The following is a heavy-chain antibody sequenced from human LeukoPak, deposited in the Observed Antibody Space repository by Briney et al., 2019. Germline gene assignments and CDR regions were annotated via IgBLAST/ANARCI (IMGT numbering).Heavy chain of an antibody. D-gene: IGHD5-24*01. CDR2: INPNSGGT. CDR3: ARMAYGYDP. Sequence: ASVKVSCKASGYIFTGYYIHWVRQAPGQGLEWLGWINPNSGGTNYAQKFQGRVTMTRDTSISAAYMELSRLTSDDTAVYYRARMAYGYDPWGQGTLVTVSS. CDR1: GYIFTGYY. J-gene: IGHJ5*02. V-gene: IGHV1-2*02.